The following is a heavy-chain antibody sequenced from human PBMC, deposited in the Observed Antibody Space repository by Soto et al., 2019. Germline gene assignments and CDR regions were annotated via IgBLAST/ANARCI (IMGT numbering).Heavy chain of an antibody. J-gene: IGHJ6*02. CDR3: AKGLYSMVRGVTSKNYYYYGMDV. V-gene: IGHV3-23*01. CDR2: ISGSGGST. CDR1: GFTFSSYA. D-gene: IGHD3-10*01. Sequence: EVQLLESGGGLVQPGGSLRLSCAASGFTFSSYAMSWVRQAPGKGLGWVSAISGSGGSTYYADSVKGRFTISRDNSKNTLYLQMNSLRAEDTAVYYCAKGLYSMVRGVTSKNYYYYGMDVWGQGTTVTVSS.